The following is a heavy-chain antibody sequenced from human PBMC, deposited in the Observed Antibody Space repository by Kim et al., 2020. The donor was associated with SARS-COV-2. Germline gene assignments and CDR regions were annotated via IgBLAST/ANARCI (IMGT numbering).Heavy chain of an antibody. CDR3: AKAVVRGVNYYYGMDV. Sequence: VKGRYTNSRDNPGNTLYLQMNSLGPEDTAVYYCAKAVVRGVNYYYGMDVWGQGTTVAVSS. D-gene: IGHD3-10*01. J-gene: IGHJ6*01. V-gene: IGHV3-30*02.